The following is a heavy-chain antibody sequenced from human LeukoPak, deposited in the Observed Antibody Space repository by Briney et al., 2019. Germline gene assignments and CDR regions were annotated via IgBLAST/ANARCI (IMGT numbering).Heavy chain of an antibody. CDR1: GFIFSTYS. CDR2: ISSSSSYI. CDR3: AREIYGSGSYYTDAFDI. V-gene: IGHV3-21*01. D-gene: IGHD3-10*01. Sequence: PGGSLRLSCAASGFIFSTYSMNWVRQAPGKGLEWVSSISSSSSYIYYADSVKGRFTISRDNAKNSLYLQMNSLRAEDTAVYYCAREIYGSGSYYTDAFDIWGQGTMVTVSS. J-gene: IGHJ3*02.